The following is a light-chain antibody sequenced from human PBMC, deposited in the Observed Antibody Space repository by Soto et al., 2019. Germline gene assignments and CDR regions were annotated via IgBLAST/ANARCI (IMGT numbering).Light chain of an antibody. J-gene: IGKJ2*03. CDR3: QQRSG. Sequence: EIVLTQSPATLSLSPGERATLSCRASQSVSSYLAWYQQKPGQAPRLLIYDASNRATGIPARFSGSGSGTGFTLTIGILETEDFAVYYCQQRSGFGQGTKLETK. CDR2: DAS. CDR1: QSVSSY. V-gene: IGKV3-11*01.